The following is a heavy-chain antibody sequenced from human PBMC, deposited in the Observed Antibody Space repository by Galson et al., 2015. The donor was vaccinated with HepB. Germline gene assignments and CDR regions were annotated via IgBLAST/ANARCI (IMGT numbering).Heavy chain of an antibody. Sequence: QSGAEVKKPGESLKISCKGSGYSFTSYWIGWVRQMPGKGLEWMGIIYPGDSDTRYSPSFQGQVTISADKSISTAYLQWSSLKASDTAMYYCASGSIVYSYGSGIDYWGQGTLVTVSS. CDR1: GYSFTSYW. D-gene: IGHD5-18*01. CDR2: IYPGDSDT. CDR3: ASGSIVYSYGSGIDY. V-gene: IGHV5-51*03. J-gene: IGHJ4*02.